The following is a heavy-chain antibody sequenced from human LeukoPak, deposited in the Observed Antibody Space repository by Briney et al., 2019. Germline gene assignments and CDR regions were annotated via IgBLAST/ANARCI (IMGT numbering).Heavy chain of an antibody. V-gene: IGHV1-8*03. CDR1: GYTFTGYY. J-gene: IGHJ5*02. CDR3: ARGWNYGGPFDP. CDR2: MNPNSGNT. D-gene: IGHD1-7*01. Sequence: ASVKVSCKASGYTFTGYYMHWVRQATGQGLEWMGWMNPNSGNTGYAQKFQGRVTITRNTPISTAYMELSSLRSEDTAVYYCARGWNYGGPFDPWGQGTLVTASS.